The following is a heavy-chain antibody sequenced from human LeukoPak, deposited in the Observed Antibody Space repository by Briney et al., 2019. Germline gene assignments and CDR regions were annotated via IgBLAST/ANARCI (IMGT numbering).Heavy chain of an antibody. J-gene: IGHJ4*02. CDR3: AKSDDIVATIYDY. CDR1: GFTFSSYG. V-gene: IGHV3-30*18. CDR2: ISYDGSNK. Sequence: GGSLRLSCAASGFTFSSYGMHWVRQAPGKGLEWVAVISYDGSNKYYADPVKGRFTISRDNSKNTLYLQMNSLRAEDTAVYYCAKSDDIVATIYDYWGQGTLVTVSS. D-gene: IGHD5-12*01.